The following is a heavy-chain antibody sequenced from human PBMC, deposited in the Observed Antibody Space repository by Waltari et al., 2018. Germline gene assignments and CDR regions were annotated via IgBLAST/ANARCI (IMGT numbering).Heavy chain of an antibody. D-gene: IGHD3-16*01. V-gene: IGHV4-59*01. CDR3: ARDSPRLRLGFDP. J-gene: IGHJ5*02. CDR2: IYYSGST. CDR1: GGSISSYY. Sequence: QVQLQESGPGLVKPSETLSLTCTVSGGSISSYYWSWIRQPPGKGLEWIGYIYYSGSTNYNPSLKSRVTISVDTSKNQFSLKLSSVTAADTAVYYCARDSPRLRLGFDPWGQGTLVTVSS.